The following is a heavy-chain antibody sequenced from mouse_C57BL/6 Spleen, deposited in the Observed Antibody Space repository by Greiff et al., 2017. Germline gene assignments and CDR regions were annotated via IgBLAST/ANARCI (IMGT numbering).Heavy chain of an antibody. D-gene: IGHD6-5*01. V-gene: IGHV1-69*01. CDR1: GYTFTSYW. CDR2: FDPSDSYT. J-gene: IGHJ3*01. Sequence: VQLQQPGAELVMPGASVKLSCKASGYTFTSYWMHWVKQRPGQGLEWIGEFDPSDSYTNYNQKFKGKSTLTVDKSSSTAYMQLSSLTSTDSAVYYCAREEVAHGFAYWGQGTLVTVSA. CDR3: AREEVAHGFAY.